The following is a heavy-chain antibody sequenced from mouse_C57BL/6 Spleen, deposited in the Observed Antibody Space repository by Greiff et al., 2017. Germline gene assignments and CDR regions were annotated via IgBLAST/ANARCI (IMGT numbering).Heavy chain of an antibody. J-gene: IGHJ3*01. CDR2: IYPSDSET. Sequence: QVQLQQPGAELVRPGSSVKLSCKASGYTFTSYSMDWVKQRPGQGLEWIGNIYPSDSETHYNQKFKDKATLTVDKSSSTAYMQLSSLTSEDSAVYYRAREGGEFGFAYWGQGTLVTVS. CDR1: GYTFTSYS. V-gene: IGHV1-61*01. CDR3: AREGGEFGFAY.